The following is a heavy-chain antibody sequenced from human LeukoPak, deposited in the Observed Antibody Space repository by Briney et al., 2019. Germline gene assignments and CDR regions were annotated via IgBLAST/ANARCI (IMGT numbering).Heavy chain of an antibody. CDR3: LRSGGGRASN. CDR2: ISGSGGST. Sequence: GGSLRLSCAASGFTFSSYWMSWVRQAPGKGLEWVSAISGSGGSTYYAHSVKGRFTISRDNSKNTLYLQMSSLRAEDTAVYYCLRSGGGRASNWGQGTLVTVSS. D-gene: IGHD2-15*01. J-gene: IGHJ4*02. CDR1: GFTFSSYW. V-gene: IGHV3-23*01.